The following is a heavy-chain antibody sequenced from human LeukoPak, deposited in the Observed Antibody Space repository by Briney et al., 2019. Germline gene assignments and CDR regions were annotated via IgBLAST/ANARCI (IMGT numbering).Heavy chain of an antibody. J-gene: IGHJ4*02. CDR2: ISYEGGTQ. Sequence: GRSLRLSCAASGVTLSPYGMHWVRQAPGKGLEWVAVISYEGGTQHYADSVKGRFIISRDNPRNTLYLQMNSLRTEDTAVYYCASSTAIGYWGQGTLVTVSS. V-gene: IGHV3-30*03. CDR3: ASSTAIGY. CDR1: GVTLSPYG.